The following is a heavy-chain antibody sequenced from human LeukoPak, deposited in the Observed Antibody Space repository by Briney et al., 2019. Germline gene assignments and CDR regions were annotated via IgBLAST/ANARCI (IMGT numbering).Heavy chain of an antibody. CDR2: IYYSGST. J-gene: IGHJ4*02. CDR3: ARLHYYDSSGYYPDLDY. D-gene: IGHD3-22*01. Sequence: SQTLSPTCTVSGGSISSGGYYWSWIRQHPGKGLEWIGYIYYSGSTYYNPSLKSRVTISVDTSKNQFSLKLSSVTAADTAVYYCARLHYYDSSGYYPDLDYWGQGTLVTVSS. V-gene: IGHV4-31*03. CDR1: GGSISSGGYY.